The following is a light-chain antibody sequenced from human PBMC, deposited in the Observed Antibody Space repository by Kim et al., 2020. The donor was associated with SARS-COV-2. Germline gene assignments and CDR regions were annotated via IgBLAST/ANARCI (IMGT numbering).Light chain of an antibody. CDR1: SSDVGVYNY. CDR2: DVS. J-gene: IGLJ1*01. V-gene: IGLV2-14*01. Sequence: QSALTQPASVSGSPGQSITISCTGTSSDVGVYNYVSWYQQHPGKAPKLMIYDVSKRPSGVSNRFSGSKSGNTASLTISGLQDEDEADYYCNSYTSSRTYVFGTGTKVTVL. CDR3: NSYTSSRTYV.